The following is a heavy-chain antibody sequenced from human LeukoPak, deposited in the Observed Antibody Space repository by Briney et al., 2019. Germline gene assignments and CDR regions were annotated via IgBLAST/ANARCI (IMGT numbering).Heavy chain of an antibody. CDR3: ARHLGSSSWYRYYYYGMDV. CDR2: IYYSGST. J-gene: IGHJ6*02. Sequence: SQTLSLTCTVSGGSISSGGYYWSWIRQPPGTGLERIGYIYYSGSTNYNPSLKSRVTISVDTSKNQFSLKLSSVTAADTAVYYCARHLGSSSWYRYYYYGMDVWGQGTTVTVSS. CDR1: GGSISSGGYY. D-gene: IGHD6-13*01. V-gene: IGHV4-61*08.